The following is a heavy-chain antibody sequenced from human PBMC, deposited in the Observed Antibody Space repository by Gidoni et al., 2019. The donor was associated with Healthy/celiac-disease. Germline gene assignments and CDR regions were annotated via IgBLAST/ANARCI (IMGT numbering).Heavy chain of an antibody. V-gene: IGHV3-23*01. CDR1: GFTFSSYA. D-gene: IGHD1-26*01. Sequence: EVQLLESGGGLVQPGGSLRLSCAASGFTFSSYAMSWVRQAPGKGLEWVSAISGSGGSTYYADSVKGRFTISRDNSKNTLYLQMNSLRAEDTAVYYCAKASGPPEWELLWGHDYWGQGTLVTVSS. CDR3: AKASGPPEWELLWGHDY. J-gene: IGHJ4*02. CDR2: ISGSGGST.